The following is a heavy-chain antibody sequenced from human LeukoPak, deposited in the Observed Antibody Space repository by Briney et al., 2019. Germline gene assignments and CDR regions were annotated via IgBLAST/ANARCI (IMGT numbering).Heavy chain of an antibody. D-gene: IGHD3-10*01. CDR3: ARGPRSHFASGTYYGEL. Sequence: SETLSLTCTVSGGSINNYYWSWIRQPPGKGLEWLGYIYYSGSTNYNPSLESRATISVDTSKNQFSLKLSSVTAADTAVYYCARGPRSHFASGTYYGELWGQGTLVTVSS. J-gene: IGHJ4*02. CDR1: GGSINNYY. CDR2: IYYSGST. V-gene: IGHV4-59*08.